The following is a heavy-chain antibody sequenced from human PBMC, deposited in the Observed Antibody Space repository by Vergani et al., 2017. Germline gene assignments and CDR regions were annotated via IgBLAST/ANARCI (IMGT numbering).Heavy chain of an antibody. Sequence: QVQLVQSGAEVKKPGASVKVSCRASGYTFTAYYMHWVRQAPGQGLAWMGWINPNSGGTNYAQKFQGRVTMTRDTSISTAYMELSRLRSDDTAVYYCAKGFCSSTSCYFFGDYWGQGTLVTVSS. D-gene: IGHD2-2*01. CDR1: GYTFTAYY. CDR3: AKGFCSSTSCYFFGDY. V-gene: IGHV1-2*02. CDR2: INPNSGGT. J-gene: IGHJ4*02.